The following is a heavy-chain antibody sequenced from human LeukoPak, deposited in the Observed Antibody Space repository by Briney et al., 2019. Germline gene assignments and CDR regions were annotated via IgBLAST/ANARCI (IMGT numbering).Heavy chain of an antibody. J-gene: IGHJ4*02. D-gene: IGHD1-26*01. Sequence: SGTLSLTCGVSGGSISGTNWWSWVRQPPGQGLEWIGEISLAGQTNYNPSLKSRVTISVDTSKNQFSLKLSSVTAADTAVYYCARGDSSVGLNYWGQGTLVTVSS. V-gene: IGHV4-4*02. CDR2: ISLAGQT. CDR3: ARGDSSVGLNY. CDR1: GGSISGTNW.